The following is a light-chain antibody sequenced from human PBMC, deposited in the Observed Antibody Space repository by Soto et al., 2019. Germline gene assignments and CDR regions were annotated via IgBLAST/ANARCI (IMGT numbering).Light chain of an antibody. CDR2: GAS. J-gene: IGKJ4*01. CDR3: QQYNNWPPLT. CDR1: QSVTSK. V-gene: IGKV3-15*01. Sequence: EIVMTQSPATLSVSPGERATLSCRASQSVTSKLAWYQQKPGQAPRLLIYGASTRATGIPARFSGSGSGTEFTLTISNLQSEDFAVYYCQQYNNWPPLTFGGGTKVEIK.